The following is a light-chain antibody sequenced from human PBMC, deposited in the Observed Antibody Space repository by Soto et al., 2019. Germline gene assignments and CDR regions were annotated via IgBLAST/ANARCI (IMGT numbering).Light chain of an antibody. V-gene: IGKV3-20*01. CDR1: QSLSRSY. Sequence: EIVLTQSPDTLSFSPGDRATLSCRASQSLSRSYLAWYQQKPGQAPRLLIYGASSRATGIPDRFSGSGSGTDFTLTISRLEPEDFAVYYCHQYGSSPALTFGGGTKVQIE. J-gene: IGKJ4*01. CDR3: HQYGSSPALT. CDR2: GAS.